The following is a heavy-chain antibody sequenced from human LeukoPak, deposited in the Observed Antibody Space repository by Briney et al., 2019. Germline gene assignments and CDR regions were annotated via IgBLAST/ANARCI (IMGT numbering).Heavy chain of an antibody. CDR2: IYYSGST. CDR1: GGSISSYY. J-gene: IGHJ5*02. Sequence: PSETLSLTCTVSGGSISSYYWSWIRQPPGKGLEWIGYIYYSGSTNYNPSLKSRVTISVDTSKNHFPLKLSSVTAADTAVYYCARGPENWFDPWGQGTLVTVSS. CDR3: ARGPENWFDP. V-gene: IGHV4-59*01.